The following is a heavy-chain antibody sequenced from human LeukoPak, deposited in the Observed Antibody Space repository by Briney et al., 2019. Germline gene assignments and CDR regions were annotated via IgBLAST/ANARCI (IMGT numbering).Heavy chain of an antibody. CDR3: ARDLRSGDPKKQYYYYYGMNV. CDR2: ISSNGGST. D-gene: IGHD3-16*01. CDR1: GFTFSSYA. V-gene: IGHV3-64*01. J-gene: IGHJ6*02. Sequence: PGGSLRLSCAASGFTFSSYAMHWVRQAPGKGLEYVSAISSNGGSTYYANSVKGRFTISRDNSKNTLYLQMGSLRAEDMAVYYCARDLRSGDPKKQYYYYYGMNVWGQGTTVTVSS.